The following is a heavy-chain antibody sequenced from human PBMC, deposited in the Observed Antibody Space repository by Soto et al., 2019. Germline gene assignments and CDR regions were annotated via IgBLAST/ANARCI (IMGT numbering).Heavy chain of an antibody. V-gene: IGHV3-23*01. CDR2: ISGTGGNT. J-gene: IGHJ4*02. CDR1: GFTFSSYA. CDR3: LKEVYLLEFDY. D-gene: IGHD1-1*01. Sequence: GGSLRLSCAASGFTFSSYAMTWVRQAPGKGLEWVSTISGTGGNTYYAASVKGRLTISRDNSKNTVYLQMNSRRAEDTAVYYCLKEVYLLEFDYWAQGTLVTVSS.